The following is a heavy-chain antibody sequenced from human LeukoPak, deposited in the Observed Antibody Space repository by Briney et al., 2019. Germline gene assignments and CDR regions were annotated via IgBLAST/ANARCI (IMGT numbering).Heavy chain of an antibody. D-gene: IGHD3-3*01. CDR3: ARDYDWY. CDR2: ISYDGSNK. CDR1: GFTFSSYA. J-gene: IGHJ4*02. Sequence: GGSLRLSCAASGFTFSSYAMHWVRQAPGKGLEWVAVISYDGSNKYYADSVKGRFTISRDNSKNTQYLQMNSLRAEDTAVYYCARDYDWYWGQGTLVTVSS. V-gene: IGHV3-30-3*01.